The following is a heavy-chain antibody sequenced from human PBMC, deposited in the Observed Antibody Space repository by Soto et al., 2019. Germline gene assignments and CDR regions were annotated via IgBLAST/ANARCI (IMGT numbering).Heavy chain of an antibody. Sequence: PGESLKISCEVSGYTFTSHWIAWVRQMPGKGLEWMGIIYPGDSETRYSPSFQGQVTISADKSISTAYLQWSSLKASDTAMYYCARRDYGDLDDWGQGTLVPVAS. V-gene: IGHV5-51*01. CDR2: IYPGDSET. CDR1: GYTFTSHW. J-gene: IGHJ4*02. D-gene: IGHD4-17*01. CDR3: ARRDYGDLDD.